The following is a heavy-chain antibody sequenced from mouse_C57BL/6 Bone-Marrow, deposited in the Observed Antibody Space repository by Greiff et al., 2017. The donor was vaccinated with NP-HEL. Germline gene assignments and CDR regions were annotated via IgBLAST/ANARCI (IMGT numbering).Heavy chain of an antibody. CDR1: GYSITSGYY. CDR2: ISYDGSN. V-gene: IGHV3-6*01. J-gene: IGHJ3*01. Sequence: DVKLQESGPGLVKPSHSLSLTCSVTGYSITSGYYWNWIRQFPGNKLEWMGYISYDGSNNYNPFLKNRISITRDTSKNQFFLKLNSVTTEDTATYYCASLAYWGQGTLVTVSA. CDR3: ASLAY.